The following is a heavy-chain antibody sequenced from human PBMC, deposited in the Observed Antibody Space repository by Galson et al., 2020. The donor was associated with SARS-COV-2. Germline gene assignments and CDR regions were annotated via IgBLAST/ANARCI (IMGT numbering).Heavy chain of an antibody. J-gene: IGHJ4*02. V-gene: IGHV4-59*08. CDR3: ARPAGSGYWYYFDY. D-gene: IGHD3-3*01. CDR1: GGSISNYY. CDR2: IYYTGSS. Sequence: ETSETLSLTCTVSGGSISNYYWSWIRQPPGKGLEWIGYIYYTGSSKYNPSLKSRATISVDMSKNQLSLKLSSVTAADTAVYYCARPAGSGYWYYFDYWGQGALVTVSS.